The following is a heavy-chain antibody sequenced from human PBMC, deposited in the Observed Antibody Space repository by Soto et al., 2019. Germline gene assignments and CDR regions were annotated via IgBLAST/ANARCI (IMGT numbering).Heavy chain of an antibody. CDR1: GFTFRNYA. V-gene: IGHV3-23*01. Sequence: GGSLRLSCAASGFTFRNYAMSWVRQAPGKGLEWVSGISESGYGTYYADSVKGRFTISRDNSKNTLYLQMNSLRAEDTAIFYVAKAGPKYCSSTSCPFDYWGQGTLVTVSS. CDR2: ISESGYGT. D-gene: IGHD2-2*01. J-gene: IGHJ4*02. CDR3: AKAGPKYCSSTSCPFDY.